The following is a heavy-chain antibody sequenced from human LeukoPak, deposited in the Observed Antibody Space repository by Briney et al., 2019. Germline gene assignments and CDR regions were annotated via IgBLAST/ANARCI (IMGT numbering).Heavy chain of an antibody. J-gene: IGHJ4*02. V-gene: IGHV3-30*18. CDR2: ISYDGSNK. CDR3: AKAYEAYCGGDCYSFFDY. Sequence: GGSLRLSCAASGFTFDDYGMSWVRQAPGKGLEWVAIISYDGSNKDYAESVKGRFTISRDNSKNTVNLQMNSLRAEDTAVYYCAKAYEAYCGGDCYSFFDYWGQGTLVTVSS. CDR1: GFTFDDYG. D-gene: IGHD2-21*02.